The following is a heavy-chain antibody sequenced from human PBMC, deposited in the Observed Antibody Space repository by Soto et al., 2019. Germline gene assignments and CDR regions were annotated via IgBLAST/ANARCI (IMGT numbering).Heavy chain of an antibody. D-gene: IGHD4-4*01. V-gene: IGHV3-15*01. J-gene: IGHJ6*03. Sequence: GGSLRLSCAASGFTFSNAWMSWVRQAPGKGLEWVGRIKSKTDGGTTDYAAPVKGRFTISRDDSKNTLYLQMNSLKTEDTAVYYCTLRSYDYSNRGLGSPYYYYYYMDVWGKGTTVTVSS. CDR3: TLRSYDYSNRGLGSPYYYYYYMDV. CDR1: GFTFSNAW. CDR2: IKSKTDGGTT.